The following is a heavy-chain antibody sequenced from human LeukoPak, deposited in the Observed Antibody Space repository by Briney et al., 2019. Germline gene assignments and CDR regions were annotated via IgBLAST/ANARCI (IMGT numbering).Heavy chain of an antibody. V-gene: IGHV3-66*01. CDR1: GFTVSNNY. CDR3: ARGLTVGATGVWAFDI. J-gene: IGHJ3*02. D-gene: IGHD1-26*01. Sequence: GGSLRLSCAASGFTVSNNYMTWVRQAPGKGLEWVSVMYRVGNTYYADFVKGRFTISRDNFKNTLHLQMNSLRVEDTALYYSARGLTVGATGVWAFDIWGQGTMVTVSS. CDR2: MYRVGNT.